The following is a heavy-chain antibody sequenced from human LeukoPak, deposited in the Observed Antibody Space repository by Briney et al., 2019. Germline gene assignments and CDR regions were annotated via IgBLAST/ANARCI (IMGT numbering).Heavy chain of an antibody. CDR2: VGISSGNT. V-gene: IGHV3-48*04. J-gene: IGHJ4*02. CDR3: ARDHRYAFDN. D-gene: IGHD5-12*01. Sequence: GGSLRLSCAASGFTFSDYSMNWVRQAPGKGLEWISYVGISSGNTKYADSVKGRFTISGDSTKNSVVLQMNSLRVEDTAVYYCARDHRYAFDNWGQGTLVTVSS. CDR1: GFTFSDYS.